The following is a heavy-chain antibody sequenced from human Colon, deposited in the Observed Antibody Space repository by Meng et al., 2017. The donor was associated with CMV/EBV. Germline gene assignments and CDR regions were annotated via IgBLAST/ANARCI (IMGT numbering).Heavy chain of an antibody. CDR2: ISYDGSNK. V-gene: IGHV3-30-3*01. D-gene: IGHD5-18*01. J-gene: IGHJ4*02. CDR1: GFTFSSYT. CDR3: ARDPWAGRGSYGSLTLSV. Sequence: GESLKISCAASGFTFSSYTMHRVRQAPGKGLEWVAVISYDGSNKYYADSVKGRFTISRDNSKNTLYLQMNSLRAEDTAMYYCARDPWAGRGSYGSLTLSVWGQGTLVTVSS.